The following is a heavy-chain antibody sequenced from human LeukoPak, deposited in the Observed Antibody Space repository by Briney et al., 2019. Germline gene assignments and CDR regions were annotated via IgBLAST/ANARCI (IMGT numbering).Heavy chain of an antibody. CDR1: GGSISSYY. V-gene: IGHV4-4*07. CDR3: ARAYSSGWYNWFDP. J-gene: IGHJ5*02. D-gene: IGHD6-19*01. CDR2: IYTSGST. Sequence: SETLSLTCTVSGGSISSYYWSWIRQPAGKGLEWIGRIYTSGSTNYNPSLKSRVTISVDTSKNQFSLKLSSVTAADTAVYYCARAYSSGWYNWFDPWGQGTLVTVSS.